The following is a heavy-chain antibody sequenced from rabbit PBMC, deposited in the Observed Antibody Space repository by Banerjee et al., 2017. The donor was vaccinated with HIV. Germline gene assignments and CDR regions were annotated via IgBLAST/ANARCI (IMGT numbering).Heavy chain of an antibody. D-gene: IGHD8-1*01. J-gene: IGHJ6*01. Sequence: QEQLEESGGDLVKPEGSLTLTCTASGFSFSSSYWICWVRQAPGKGLEWIACTYAADSNRSCYASWATGRFTISKTSSTTVTLQMTSLTAADTATYFCARDLGGGSDLWGQGTLVTVS. CDR3: ARDLGGGSDL. CDR2: TYAADSNRS. V-gene: IGHV1S45*01. CDR1: GFSFSSSYW.